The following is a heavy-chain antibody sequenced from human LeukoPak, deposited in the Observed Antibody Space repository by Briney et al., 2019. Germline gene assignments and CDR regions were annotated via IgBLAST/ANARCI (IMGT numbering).Heavy chain of an antibody. Sequence: GGSLRLSCAASGFTFSSYAMSWVRQAPGKGLEWVSAISGSGSSTYYADSVKGRSTISRDNSKNTLYLQMNSLRAEDTAVYYCAKSLVVVAALFDYWGQETLVTVSS. CDR3: AKSLVVVAALFDY. CDR2: ISGSGSST. CDR1: GFTFSSYA. V-gene: IGHV3-23*01. D-gene: IGHD2-15*01. J-gene: IGHJ4*02.